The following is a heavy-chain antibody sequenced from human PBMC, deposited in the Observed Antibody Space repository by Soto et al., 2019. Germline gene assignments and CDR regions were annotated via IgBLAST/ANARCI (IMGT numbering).Heavy chain of an antibody. V-gene: IGHV3-23*01. CDR3: AKGSQYDILTADHAFDS. Sequence: EVQLLESGGGLVQPGGSLRLSCSVSGFTFSNYAMTWVRQAPGKGLEWVSSISGGGGGTHYADSMKGRFTISRDNSKNXIQLEMKRLRPDDTAVYYCAKGSQYDILTADHAFDSWGQGTLVTVAS. CDR2: ISGGGGGT. J-gene: IGHJ4*02. D-gene: IGHD3-9*01. CDR1: GFTFSNYA.